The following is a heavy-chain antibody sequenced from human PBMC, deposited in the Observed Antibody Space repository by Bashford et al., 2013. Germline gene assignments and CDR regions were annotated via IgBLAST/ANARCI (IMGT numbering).Heavy chain of an antibody. Sequence: PSVKVSCKASGYTFTGYYMHWVRQAPGQGLEWMGWINPNSGGTNYAQKFQGWVTMTRDTSISTAYMELSRLRSDDTAVYYCARARREDLGYCSSTSCYAGEYYYYGMDVWGQGTTVTVSS. J-gene: IGHJ6*02. CDR1: GYTFTGYY. D-gene: IGHD2-2*01. CDR2: INPNSGGT. CDR3: ARARREDLGYCSSTSCYAGEYYYYGMDV. V-gene: IGHV1-2*04.